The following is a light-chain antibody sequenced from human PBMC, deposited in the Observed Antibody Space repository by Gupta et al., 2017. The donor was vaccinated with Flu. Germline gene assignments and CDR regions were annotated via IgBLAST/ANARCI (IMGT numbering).Light chain of an antibody. Sequence: QSALTQPPSVSGSPGQSVPTACTGTGSDVGTYNRVSWYRQPPGTAPKLIIYEVSHRPSGVPERFSGSKSGTTASLAISGLQGEDEADYYCTSWKDSSSGGFGTGTKLTVL. CDR3: TSWKDSSSGG. CDR2: EVS. V-gene: IGLV2-18*02. J-gene: IGLJ1*01. CDR1: GSDVGTYNR.